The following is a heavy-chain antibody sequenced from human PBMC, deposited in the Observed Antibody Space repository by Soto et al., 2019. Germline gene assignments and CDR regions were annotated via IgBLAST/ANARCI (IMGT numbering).Heavy chain of an antibody. Sequence: QVQLQQWGTGLLKPSETLSLTCGVYGESFGYYYWSWIRQPPVKGLEWIGEINHSRRTKYKQSLKSRVTISIDTYKTQFSLKLTSVTAADTAVYYCARWDYDFRDAFDIWGQGTMVTVSS. CDR3: ARWDYDFRDAFDI. V-gene: IGHV4-34*01. D-gene: IGHD3-3*01. J-gene: IGHJ3*02. CDR2: INHSRRT. CDR1: GESFGYYY.